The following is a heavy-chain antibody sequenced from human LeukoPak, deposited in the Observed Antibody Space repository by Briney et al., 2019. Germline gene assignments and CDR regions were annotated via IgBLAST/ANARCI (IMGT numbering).Heavy chain of an antibody. Sequence: SVKVSCKASGGTFSSYAISWVRQAPGQGLEWMGGIIPIFGTANYAQKFQGRVTITADESTSTAYMELSSLRSEDTAVYYCARPSSSWYRFDYWGQGTLVTVSS. V-gene: IGHV1-69*13. CDR2: IIPIFGTA. D-gene: IGHD6-13*01. CDR3: ARPSSSWYRFDY. J-gene: IGHJ4*02. CDR1: GGTFSSYA.